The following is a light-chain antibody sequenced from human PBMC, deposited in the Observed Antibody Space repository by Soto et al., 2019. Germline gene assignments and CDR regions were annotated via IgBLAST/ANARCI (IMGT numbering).Light chain of an antibody. CDR1: QSVGSA. CDR3: QHYSNWLS. CDR2: GAS. V-gene: IGKV3-15*01. J-gene: IGKJ4*01. Sequence: EIVLTQSPATLSVSPGDRVTLSCRASQSVGSALAWYQQKPGQPPRLLIHGASTRATGIPARFGGSGSGTEFTLTISTLQSEDFAVYYCQHYSNWLSFGGGTKVEIK.